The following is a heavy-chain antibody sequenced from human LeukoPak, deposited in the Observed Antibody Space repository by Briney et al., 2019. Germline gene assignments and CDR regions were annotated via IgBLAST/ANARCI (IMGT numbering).Heavy chain of an antibody. CDR3: AKDHMVRGVIMSY. J-gene: IGHJ4*02. V-gene: IGHV3-30*02. D-gene: IGHD3-10*01. CDR2: IRYDGSNK. Sequence: GGSLRLSCAASGFTFSSYGMHWVRQAPGKGLEWVAFIRYDGSNKYYADSVKGRFTISRDNSKNTLYLQMNSLRAEDTAVYYCAKDHMVRGVIMSYWGQGTLVTVSS. CDR1: GFTFSSYG.